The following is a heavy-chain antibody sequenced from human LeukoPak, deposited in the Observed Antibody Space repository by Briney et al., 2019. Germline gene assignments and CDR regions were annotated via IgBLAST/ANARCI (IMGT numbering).Heavy chain of an antibody. D-gene: IGHD3-10*01. V-gene: IGHV3-30-3*01. CDR2: ISDDETYK. J-gene: IGHJ4*02. CDR1: GFTFNSYS. Sequence: GGSLRLSCAASGFTFNSYSMHWVRQAPGKGLEWVTAISDDETYKFYADSVKGRFTISRDNSKNTLYLQMNSLRAEDTALYYCAKGSNYYGSGSYGYWGQGTLVTVSS. CDR3: AKGSNYYGSGSYGY.